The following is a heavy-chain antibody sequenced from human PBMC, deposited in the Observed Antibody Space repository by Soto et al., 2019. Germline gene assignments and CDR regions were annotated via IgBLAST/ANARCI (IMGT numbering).Heavy chain of an antibody. CDR3: ARVISRSITIFGVVTRYYFDY. CDR2: MNPNSGNT. CDR1: GYTFTSYD. D-gene: IGHD3-3*01. V-gene: IGHV1-8*01. J-gene: IGHJ4*02. Sequence: ASVKVSCKASGYTFTSYDINWVRQATGQGLEWMGWMNPNSGNTGYAQKFQGRVTMTRNTSISTAYMELSSLRSEDTAVYYCARVISRSITIFGVVTRYYFDYWGQGTLVTVSS.